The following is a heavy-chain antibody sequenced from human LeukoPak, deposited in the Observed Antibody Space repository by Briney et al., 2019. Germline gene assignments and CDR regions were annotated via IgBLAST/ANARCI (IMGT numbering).Heavy chain of an antibody. CDR2: IYYSGST. Sequence: SETPCLTCAVSGGSISSYYWSWIRQPPGKGLEWIGYIYYSGSTNYNPSLKSRVTISVDTSKNQFSLKLRSVTAADTAVYYCARLPYYADDYWRQGTLVTVSS. V-gene: IGHV4-59*12. CDR3: ARLPYYADDY. D-gene: IGHD1-26*01. J-gene: IGHJ4*02. CDR1: GGSISSYY.